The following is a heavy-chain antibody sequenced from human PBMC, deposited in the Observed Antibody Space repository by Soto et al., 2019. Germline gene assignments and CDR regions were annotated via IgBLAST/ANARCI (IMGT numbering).Heavy chain of an antibody. CDR3: ARFATHSRDGHGVFFGL. D-gene: IGHD3-3*01. Sequence: PGESPKISCKGSGYSFTSYWISWVRQMPGKGPGWMGSIDPSDSYTNYSRSFQGHVTIAAHKSINTAYLQSTSLKAAGSAMFYCARFATHSRDGHGVFFGLWGQGTLVTVSS. CDR2: IDPSDSYT. CDR1: GYSFTSYW. V-gene: IGHV5-10-1*01. J-gene: IGHJ1*01.